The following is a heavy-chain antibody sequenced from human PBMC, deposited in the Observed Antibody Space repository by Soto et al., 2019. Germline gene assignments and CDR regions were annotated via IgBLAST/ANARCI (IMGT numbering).Heavy chain of an antibody. CDR1: GFTFSDYY. J-gene: IGHJ4*02. CDR3: ARDGVMITFGGVIVEGFDY. V-gene: IGHV3-11*01. D-gene: IGHD3-16*02. Sequence: PGGSLRLSCAASGFTFSDYYMSWIRQAPGKGLEWVSYISSSGSTIYYADSVKGRFTISRDNAKNSLYLQMNSLRAEDTAVYYCARDGVMITFGGVIVEGFDYWGQGTLVTVSS. CDR2: ISSSGSTI.